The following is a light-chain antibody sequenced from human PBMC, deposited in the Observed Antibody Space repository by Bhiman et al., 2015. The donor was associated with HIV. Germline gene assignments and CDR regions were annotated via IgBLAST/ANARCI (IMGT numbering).Light chain of an antibody. CDR3: QSYENKQMI. Sequence: QSVLTQPPSMSGTPGQRVTISCSGRSVNIGSNFVYWYQQLPGTTPKVLIYRDSQRSSGVPDRFSGSKSGTSASLAISGLRSEDEGDYYCQSYENKQMIFGGGTK. CDR2: RDS. V-gene: IGLV1-47*01. J-gene: IGLJ2*01. CDR1: SVNIGSNF.